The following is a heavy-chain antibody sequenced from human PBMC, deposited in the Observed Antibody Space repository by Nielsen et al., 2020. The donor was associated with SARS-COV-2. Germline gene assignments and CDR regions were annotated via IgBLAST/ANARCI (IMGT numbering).Heavy chain of an antibody. D-gene: IGHD2-2*02. V-gene: IGHV1-3*01. CDR2: INAGNGNT. CDR1: GYTFTSYA. J-gene: IGHJ4*02. CDR3: ARGLPAAIIRHLVPLDY. Sequence: ASVKVSCKASGYTFTSYAMNWVRQAPGQRLEWMGWINAGNGNTKYSQKFQGRVTITRDTSASTAYMELSSLRSEDTAVYYCARGLPAAIIRHLVPLDYWGQGTLVTVSS.